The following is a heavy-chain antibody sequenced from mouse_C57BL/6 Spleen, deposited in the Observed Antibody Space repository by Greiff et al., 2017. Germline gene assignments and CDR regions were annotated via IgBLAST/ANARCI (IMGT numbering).Heavy chain of an antibody. J-gene: IGHJ3*01. Sequence: QVQLQQPGAELVMPGASVKLSCKASGYTFTSYWMHWVKQRPGQGLEWIGEIDPADSYTNYNQKFKGKSTLTVDNSSSTAYMQLSSLTSEDSAFYYCARGDWFAYWGQGTLVTVSA. V-gene: IGHV1-69*01. CDR3: ARGDWFAY. CDR2: IDPADSYT. CDR1: GYTFTSYW.